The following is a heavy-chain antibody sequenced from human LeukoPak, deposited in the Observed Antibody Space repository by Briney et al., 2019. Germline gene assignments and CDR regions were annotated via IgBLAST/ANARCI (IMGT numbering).Heavy chain of an antibody. Sequence: ASVKVSCKASGYTFTSYGISWVRQAPGQGLGWMGWISAYNGNTNYAQKLQGRVTMTTDTSTSTAYMELRSLRSDDTAVYYCARGGGVCSSTSCYKGYDAFDIWGQGTMVTVSS. D-gene: IGHD2-2*02. CDR3: ARGGGVCSSTSCYKGYDAFDI. V-gene: IGHV1-18*01. J-gene: IGHJ3*02. CDR2: ISAYNGNT. CDR1: GYTFTSYG.